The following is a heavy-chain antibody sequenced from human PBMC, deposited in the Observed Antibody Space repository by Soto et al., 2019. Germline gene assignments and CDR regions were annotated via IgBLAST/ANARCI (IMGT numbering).Heavy chain of an antibody. D-gene: IGHD2-2*01. CDR1: GGVYTSCA. CDR2: IIPIFGTP. CDR3: ARERSVGYCITTTCPKPFYYYAMDV. Sequence: SARVTCTQCGGVYTSCARSCVQKAPGQGLEWMGGIIPIFGTPDYAQNFQGRVTITADESTRTASVELSSLRSDDTAVYYCARERSVGYCITTTCPKPFYYYAMDVWGQGTTVTVSS. V-gene: IGHV1-69*13. J-gene: IGHJ6*02.